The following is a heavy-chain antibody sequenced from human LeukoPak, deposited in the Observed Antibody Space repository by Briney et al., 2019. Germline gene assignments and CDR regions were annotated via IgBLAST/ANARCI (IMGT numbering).Heavy chain of an antibody. D-gene: IGHD3-10*01. J-gene: IGHJ6*03. CDR1: GYTFTGYY. Sequence: ASVKVSCKASGYTFTGYYMHWVRQAPGQGLEWMGWINPNSGGTNYAQKFQGRVTMTRDTSISTAYMELSRLRSDDTAVYYCARGDRYYGSGSKNYMDVWGKGTTVTVSS. CDR2: INPNSGGT. CDR3: ARGDRYYGSGSKNYMDV. V-gene: IGHV1-2*02.